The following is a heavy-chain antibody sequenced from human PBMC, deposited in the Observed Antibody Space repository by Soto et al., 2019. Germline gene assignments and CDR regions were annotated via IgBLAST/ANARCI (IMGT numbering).Heavy chain of an antibody. Sequence: ASVKVSCKASGYIFTNNVGSWVRQATGQGLEWMGWMNPGSGDTGYAQKFQGRVTMTRDISIATAYMELSSLRSDDTAIYYCARMETFGSLNWFDPWGQGTLVTVSS. D-gene: IGHD3-16*01. CDR2: MNPGSGDT. CDR1: GYIFTNNV. V-gene: IGHV1-8*01. J-gene: IGHJ5*02. CDR3: ARMETFGSLNWFDP.